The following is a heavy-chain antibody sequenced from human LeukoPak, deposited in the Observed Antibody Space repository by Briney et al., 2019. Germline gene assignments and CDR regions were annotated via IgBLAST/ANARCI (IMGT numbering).Heavy chain of an antibody. Sequence: PGGSLRLSCAASGFTFSDHYMSWIRQAPGKGLEWVSYISRSGSDTNYADSVKGRFTISRDNAKNSLYLQMNSLRDEDTAVYYCAKNRGGSYYSPFDCWGQGTLVTVSS. CDR1: GFTFSDHY. J-gene: IGHJ4*02. CDR3: AKNRGGSYYSPFDC. V-gene: IGHV3-11*06. CDR2: ISRSGSDT. D-gene: IGHD2-15*01.